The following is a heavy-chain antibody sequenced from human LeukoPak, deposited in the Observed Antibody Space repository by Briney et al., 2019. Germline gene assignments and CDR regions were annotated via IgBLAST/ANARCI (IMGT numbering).Heavy chain of an antibody. CDR2: IYPGDSDT. V-gene: IGHV5-51*01. J-gene: IGHJ6*02. CDR1: GYSFTSYW. CDR3: ARSMVRGVIINGWYYYYGMDV. Sequence: GESLKISSKGSGYSFTSYWIGWVRQMPGKGLEWMGIIYPGDSDTRYSPSFQGQVTISADKSISTAYLQWSSLKASDTAMYYCARSMVRGVIINGWYYYYGMDVWGQGTTVTVSS. D-gene: IGHD3-10*01.